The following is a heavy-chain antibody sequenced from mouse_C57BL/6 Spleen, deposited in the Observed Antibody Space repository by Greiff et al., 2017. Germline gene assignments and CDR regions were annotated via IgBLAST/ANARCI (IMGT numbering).Heavy chain of an antibody. CDR2: ISSGSSTI. J-gene: IGHJ4*01. V-gene: IGHV5-17*01. CDR3: ARKVLRVPYYYAMDY. CDR1: GFTFSDYG. Sequence: EVQRVESGGGLVKPGGSLKLSCAASGFTFSDYGMHWVRQAPEKGLEWVAYISSGSSTIYYDDKVKGRFTISRDNAKNTMFLQMTSLRSEDTAMYYCARKVLRVPYYYAMDYWGQGTSVTVSS. D-gene: IGHD1-1*01.